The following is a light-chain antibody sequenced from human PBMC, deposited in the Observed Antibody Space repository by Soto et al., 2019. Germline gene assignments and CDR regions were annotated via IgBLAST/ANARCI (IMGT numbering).Light chain of an antibody. CDR2: GAS. J-gene: IGKJ4*01. CDR3: QQYSNWPLT. CDR1: RSVSTD. Sequence: EIVMTQSPATLSVSPVERVTLSCMASRSVSTDLAWSQQKPGQAPRLLIYGASFRATGIPARFSGSGSGTDFTLTISSLEPEDFAVYYCQQYSNWPLTFGGGTKVDIK. V-gene: IGKV3-15*01.